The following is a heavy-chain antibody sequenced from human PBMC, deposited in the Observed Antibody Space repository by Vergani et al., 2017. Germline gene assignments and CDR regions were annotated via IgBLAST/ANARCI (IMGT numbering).Heavy chain of an antibody. Sequence: EVQLVESGGGLVQPGGSLRLSCSTFGFTFSSYAMYWVRQAPGKGLEFVSSISTNGGTTYYADSVKGRFTISRDNSESTLHLQMTSLRAEDTAVYYCANSVIAGNVGVAYFGMDVWGRGTTVTVSS. V-gene: IGHV3-64D*06. D-gene: IGHD2/OR15-2a*01. J-gene: IGHJ6*02. CDR3: ANSVIAGNVGVAYFGMDV. CDR2: ISTNGGTT. CDR1: GFTFSSYA.